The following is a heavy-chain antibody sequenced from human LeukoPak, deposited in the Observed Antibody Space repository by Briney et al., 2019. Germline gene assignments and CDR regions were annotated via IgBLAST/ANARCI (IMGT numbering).Heavy chain of an antibody. CDR1: GGTFSSYT. D-gene: IGHD3-10*01. Sequence: SVTVSFKASGGTFSSYTISWVRKAPGQGHEWMGRSIPIHGIANYAQTFQGRVTITADKSTSTAYMELSSLRSEDTAVYYCAREATMVRGAQGYWGQGTLVTVSS. CDR3: AREATMVRGAQGY. CDR2: SIPIHGIA. V-gene: IGHV1-69*04. J-gene: IGHJ4*02.